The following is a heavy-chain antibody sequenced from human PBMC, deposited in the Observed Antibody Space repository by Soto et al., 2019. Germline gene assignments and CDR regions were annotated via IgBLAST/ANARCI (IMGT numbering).Heavy chain of an antibody. CDR1: GFTFSSYG. CDR3: ATHGPSPGTSPRDY. V-gene: IGHV3-30*03. D-gene: IGHD3-10*01. CDR2: ISYDGSNK. Sequence: GGSLRLSCAASGFTFSSYGMHWVRQAPGKGLEWVAVISYDGSNKYYADSVKGRFTISRDNSKNTLYLQMNSLRAEDTAVYYCATHGPSPGTSPRDYWGQGTLVTVSS. J-gene: IGHJ4*02.